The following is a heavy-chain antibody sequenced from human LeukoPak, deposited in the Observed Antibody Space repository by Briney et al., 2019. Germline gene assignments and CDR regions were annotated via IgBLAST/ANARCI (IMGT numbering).Heavy chain of an antibody. Sequence: GASVKVSCKASGYTFTSYAMHWVRQAPGQRLEWMGWINAGNGNTKYSQKFQSRVTITRDTSASTAYMELSSLRSEDTAVYYCASSSLGSGYYDPDFDYWGQGTLVTVSS. V-gene: IGHV1-3*01. CDR2: INAGNGNT. D-gene: IGHD3-22*01. J-gene: IGHJ4*02. CDR3: ASSSLGSGYYDPDFDY. CDR1: GYTFTSYA.